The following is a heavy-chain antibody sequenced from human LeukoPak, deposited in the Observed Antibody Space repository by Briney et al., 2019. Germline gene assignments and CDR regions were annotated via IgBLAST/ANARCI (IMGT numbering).Heavy chain of an antibody. CDR1: GGSISSYY. Sequence: SETLSLTCTVSGGSISSYYWSWIWQPPGKGLEWIGYIYYSGSTNYNPSLKSRVTISVDTSKNQFSLKLSSVTAADTAVYYCARCGVDSSGYPTLDYWGQGTLVTVSS. CDR2: IYYSGST. J-gene: IGHJ4*02. V-gene: IGHV4-59*01. D-gene: IGHD3-22*01. CDR3: ARCGVDSSGYPTLDY.